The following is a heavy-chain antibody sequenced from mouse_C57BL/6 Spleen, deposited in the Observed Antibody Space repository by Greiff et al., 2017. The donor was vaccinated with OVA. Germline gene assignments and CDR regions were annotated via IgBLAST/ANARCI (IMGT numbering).Heavy chain of an antibody. Sequence: VQLKESGEGLVKPGGSLKLSCAASGFTFSSYAMSWVRQTPEKRLEWVAYISSGGDYIYYADTVKGRFTISRDNARNTLYLQMSSLKSEDTAMYYCTREDYDVWFAYWGQGTLVTVSA. J-gene: IGHJ3*01. CDR2: ISSGGDYI. CDR1: GFTFSSYA. D-gene: IGHD2-4*01. V-gene: IGHV5-9-1*02. CDR3: TREDYDVWFAY.